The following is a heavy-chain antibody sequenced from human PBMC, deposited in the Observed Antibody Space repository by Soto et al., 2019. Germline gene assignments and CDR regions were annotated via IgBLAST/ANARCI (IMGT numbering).Heavy chain of an antibody. J-gene: IGHJ6*02. CDR2: ISGKNGNT. Sequence: QVQLVQSGVEVKKPGASVKVSCKASGYTFLSHGISWGRQAPGQGLEWMGWISGKNGNTNYAQKLQGRVTLTTDTSTSTAYMELRSLRSDDTAVYYCARVSSSIVVVPDYGMDVWGQGTTVTVSS. CDR1: GYTFLSHG. CDR3: ARVSSSIVVVPDYGMDV. V-gene: IGHV1-18*04. D-gene: IGHD2-15*01.